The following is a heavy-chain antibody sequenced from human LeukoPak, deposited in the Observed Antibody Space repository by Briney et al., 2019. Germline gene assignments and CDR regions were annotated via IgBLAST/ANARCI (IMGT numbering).Heavy chain of an antibody. J-gene: IGHJ4*02. CDR3: ARGGWTAAGDY. V-gene: IGHV4-34*01. Sequence: SETLSLTCTVSGGSISSYYWSWIRQPPGKGLEWIGEINHSGSTNYNPSLKSRVTISVDTSKNQFSLKLSSVTAADTAVYYCARGGWTAAGDYWGQGTLVTVSS. CDR1: GGSISSYY. CDR2: INHSGST. D-gene: IGHD6-13*01.